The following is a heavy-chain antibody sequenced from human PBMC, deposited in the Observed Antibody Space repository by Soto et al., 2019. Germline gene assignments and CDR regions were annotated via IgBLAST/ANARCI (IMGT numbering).Heavy chain of an antibody. J-gene: IGHJ6*03. CDR2: ISSSGSTI. CDR1: GFTFSDYY. V-gene: IGHV3-11*01. Sequence: QVQLVESVGGLVKPGGSLRLSCAASGFTFSDYYMSWIRQAPGKGLEWVSYISSSGSTIYDADSVTGRFTIYRDNAKNSLYLQMNSLRAEDTAVYYCARERSGDRYYYYYYMDVWGKGTTVTVSS. D-gene: IGHD1-26*01. CDR3: ARERSGDRYYYYYYMDV.